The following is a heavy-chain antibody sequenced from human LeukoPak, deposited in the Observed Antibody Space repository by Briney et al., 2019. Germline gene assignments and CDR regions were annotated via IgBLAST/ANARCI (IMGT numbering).Heavy chain of an antibody. CDR2: IWYDGSNK. V-gene: IGHV3-33*01. CDR1: GFTFSSYG. D-gene: IGHD4-17*01. CDR3: AREYYGDERGAFDI. Sequence: QPGGSLRLSCAASGFTFSSYGMHWVRRAPGKGLEWVAVIWYDGSNKNYADSVKGRFTISRDNSKNTLYLQMNSLRAEDTAVYYCAREYYGDERGAFDIWGQGTMVTVSS. J-gene: IGHJ3*02.